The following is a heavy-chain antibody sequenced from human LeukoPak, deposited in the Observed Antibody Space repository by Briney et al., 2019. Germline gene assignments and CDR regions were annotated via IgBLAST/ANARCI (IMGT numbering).Heavy chain of an antibody. CDR2: IYYSGST. CDR1: GGSISNGDYY. Sequence: PSETLSLTCTVSGGSISNGDYYWSWIRQPPGKGLERIGNIYYSGSTYYNPSLKSRLTISVDTSKNQFSLKLDSVTAADTAVYYCARVRPTAYRIDSWGQGTLVTVSS. J-gene: IGHJ4*02. V-gene: IGHV4-30-4*01. CDR3: ARVRPTAYRIDS. D-gene: IGHD3-16*01.